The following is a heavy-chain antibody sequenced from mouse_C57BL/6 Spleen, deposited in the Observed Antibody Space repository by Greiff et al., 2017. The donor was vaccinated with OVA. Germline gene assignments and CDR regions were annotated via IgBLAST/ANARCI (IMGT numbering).Heavy chain of an antibody. CDR2: ISYDGSN. CDR3: ARADSSGHYFDY. V-gene: IGHV3-6*01. Sequence: ESGPGLVKPSQSLSLTCSVTGYSITSGYYWNWIRQFPGNKLEWMGYISYDGSNNYNPSLKNRISITRDTSKNQFFLKLNSVTTEDTATYYCARADSSGHYFDYWGQGTTLTVSS. J-gene: IGHJ2*01. CDR1: GYSITSGYY. D-gene: IGHD3-2*02.